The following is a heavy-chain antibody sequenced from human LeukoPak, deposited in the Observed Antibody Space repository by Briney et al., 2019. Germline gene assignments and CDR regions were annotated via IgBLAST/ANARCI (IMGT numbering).Heavy chain of an antibody. D-gene: IGHD1-7*01. CDR3: VRGYNLNYFYFGY. CDR1: GDSLSTYY. Sequence: SETLSLTCTVSGDSLSTYYWSWIRQPPGKGLEWIGYIYYSGSTNYNPSLKGRVTISVDTSRDQFSLNLRSVTAADTAVYYCVRGYNLNYFYFGYWGQGSLVTVSS. V-gene: IGHV4-59*01. CDR2: IYYSGST. J-gene: IGHJ4*02.